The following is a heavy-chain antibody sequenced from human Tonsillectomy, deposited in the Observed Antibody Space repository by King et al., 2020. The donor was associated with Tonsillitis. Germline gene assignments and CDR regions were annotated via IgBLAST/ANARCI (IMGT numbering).Heavy chain of an antibody. J-gene: IGHJ4*02. V-gene: IGHV4-4*07. Sequence: MQLQESGPGLVKASETLSLTCSVSGVSMRTTYWSWIRRPAGKGLEWIGRVYASGNTYSHPSLTSRICLSIDTSKNQFSLRLSSVTAADTAVYYCARDRGDYYDSATYDPLYFDSWGQGILVTVSS. D-gene: IGHD3-22*01. CDR1: GVSMRTTY. CDR3: ARDRGDYYDSATYDPLYFDS. CDR2: VYASGNT.